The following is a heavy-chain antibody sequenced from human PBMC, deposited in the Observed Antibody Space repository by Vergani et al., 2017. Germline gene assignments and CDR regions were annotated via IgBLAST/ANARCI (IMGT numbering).Heavy chain of an antibody. D-gene: IGHD2-15*01. V-gene: IGHV4-34*01. CDR2: INHSGST. CDR1: GGSFSGYY. Sequence: QVQLQQWGAGLLKPSETLSLTCAVYGGSFSGYYWSWIRQPPGKGLEWIGEINHSGSTNYNPSLKSRVTISVDTSKKQFSLKLSSVTAADTAVYYCARERYCSGGSCYWGGVDYWGQGTLVTVSS. J-gene: IGHJ4*02. CDR3: ARERYCSGGSCYWGGVDY.